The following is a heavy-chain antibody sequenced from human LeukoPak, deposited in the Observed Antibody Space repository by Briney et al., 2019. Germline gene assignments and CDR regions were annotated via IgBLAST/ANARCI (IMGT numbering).Heavy chain of an antibody. Sequence: SETLSLTCAVYGGSFRSYYWNWIRQPPGKGLEWIGEINHSGSTNYNPSLKSRVTISVDTSKNQFSLKLSSVTAADTAVYYCARGQVRGVINHRVWFDPGAREPWSPSPQ. D-gene: IGHD3-10*01. CDR2: INHSGST. CDR1: GGSFRSYY. V-gene: IGHV4-34*01. CDR3: ARGQVRGVINHRVWFDP. J-gene: IGHJ5*02.